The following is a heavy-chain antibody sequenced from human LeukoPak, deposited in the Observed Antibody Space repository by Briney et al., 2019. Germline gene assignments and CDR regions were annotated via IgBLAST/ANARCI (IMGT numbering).Heavy chain of an antibody. CDR3: APGYCSGGSCPTDG. Sequence: SMKVSCKASGFTLSRSAVQWLRQAREQRLEWLGWIVVGSGNTNYAQKFQDRVTITRDMSTSTAYLELSSLRSEDTRVYYCAPGYCSGGSCPTDGWGQGTLVTVPS. CDR2: IVVGSGNT. J-gene: IGHJ4*02. V-gene: IGHV1-58*01. D-gene: IGHD2-15*01. CDR1: GFTLSRSA.